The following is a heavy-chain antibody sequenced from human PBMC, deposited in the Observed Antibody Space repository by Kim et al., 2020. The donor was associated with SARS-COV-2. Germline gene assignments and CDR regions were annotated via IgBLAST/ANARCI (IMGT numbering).Heavy chain of an antibody. D-gene: IGHD3-22*01. Sequence: GGSLRLSCAASGFAVSSNYMSWVRQAPGKGLEWVSVIYSGGSTYYADSVKGRFTISRDNSKNTLYLQMNSLRAEDTAVYYCARGGYDSSGYYNAFDIWGQGTMVTVSS. J-gene: IGHJ3*02. CDR3: ARGGYDSSGYYNAFDI. V-gene: IGHV3-53*01. CDR1: GFAVSSNY. CDR2: IYSGGST.